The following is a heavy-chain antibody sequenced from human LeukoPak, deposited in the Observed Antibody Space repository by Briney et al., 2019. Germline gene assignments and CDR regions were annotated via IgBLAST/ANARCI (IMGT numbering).Heavy chain of an antibody. CDR1: GGSHIGYY. CDR3: ARRMVRGFPVK. CDR2: INHSGST. V-gene: IGHV4-34*01. D-gene: IGHD3-10*01. J-gene: IGHJ4*02. Sequence: SETLSLTCAVYGGSHIGYYWSGIRQPPGKGLEWIGEINHSGSTNYNPSLKSRVTISVDTSKNQFSLKLSSVTAADTAVYYCARRMVRGFPVKWGQGTLVTVSS.